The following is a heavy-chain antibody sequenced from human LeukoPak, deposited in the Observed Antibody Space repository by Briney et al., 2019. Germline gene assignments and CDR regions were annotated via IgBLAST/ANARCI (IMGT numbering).Heavy chain of an antibody. CDR3: TTLRLRASDY. J-gene: IGHJ4*02. CDR1: GFTFSNAW. Sequence: GGSLRLSCEAAGFTFSNAWMSWVRQAPGKGLEWVGRIKSRADGGTTDYAVPVKGRFIISRDDSRNTLYLQMNSLKIEDTAMYYCTTLRLRASDYWGQGTRVSVSS. D-gene: IGHD5-24*01. V-gene: IGHV3-15*01. CDR2: IKSRADGGTT.